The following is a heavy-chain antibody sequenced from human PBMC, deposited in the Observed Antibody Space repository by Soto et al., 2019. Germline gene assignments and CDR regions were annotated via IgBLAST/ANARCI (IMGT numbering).Heavy chain of an antibody. D-gene: IGHD3-3*01. CDR1: GGSISSTNW. CDR2: IYHRGST. V-gene: IGHV4-4*02. Sequence: QVQLQESGPGLVKPSGTLSLTCAVSGGSISSTNWWSWARQPPGEGLAWIGEIYHRGSTNYNPSLKSRVTISVDTSKNQFSLKLNSVAAADTAVYYCTRDVNHYYDFWSGFESYWGQGILVTVSS. CDR3: TRDVNHYYDFWSGFESY. J-gene: IGHJ4*02.